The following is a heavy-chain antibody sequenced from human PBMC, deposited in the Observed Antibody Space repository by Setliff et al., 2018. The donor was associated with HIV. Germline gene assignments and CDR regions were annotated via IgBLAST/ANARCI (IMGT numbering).Heavy chain of an antibody. Sequence: SETLSLTCSVSSGSVSGYYWGWIRQPPGKKLEWIGYIHSSGSTNYNPSLKSRVTISVDTSKNQFSLKLSSVTAADTAVYYCARGNNGYYYDSSGYYHWGQGTLVTVSS. CDR2: IHSSGST. D-gene: IGHD3-22*01. CDR3: ARGNNGYYYDSSGYYH. V-gene: IGHV4-59*08. CDR1: SGSVSGYY. J-gene: IGHJ5*02.